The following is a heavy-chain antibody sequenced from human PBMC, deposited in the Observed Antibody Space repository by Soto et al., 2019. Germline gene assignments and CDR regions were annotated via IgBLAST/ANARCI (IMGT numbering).Heavy chain of an antibody. D-gene: IGHD6-13*01. J-gene: IGHJ3*02. Sequence: EVQLLESGGGLVQPGGSLRLSCAASGFTFSSYAMSWVRQAPGKGLEWVSAISGSGGSTYYADSVKGRFTISRDNSKNTLYLQMNSLRAEDTAVYYCAKPLMVWAAAATQAFDIWGQGTMVTVSS. CDR1: GFTFSSYA. CDR3: AKPLMVWAAAATQAFDI. CDR2: ISGSGGST. V-gene: IGHV3-23*01.